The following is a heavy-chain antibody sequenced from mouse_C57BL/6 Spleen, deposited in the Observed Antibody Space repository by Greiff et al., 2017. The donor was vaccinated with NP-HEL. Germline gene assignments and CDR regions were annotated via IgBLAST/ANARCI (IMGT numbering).Heavy chain of an antibody. J-gene: IGHJ2*01. CDR3: ASSYGNYDY. CDR2: INPSTGGT. Sequence: VQLQQSGPELVKPGASVKISCKASGYSFTGYYMNWVKQSPEKSLEWIGEINPSTGGTTYNQKFKAKATLTVDKSSSTAYMQLKSLTSEDSAVYYCASSYGNYDYWGQGTTRTVSS. V-gene: IGHV1-42*01. CDR1: GYSFTGYY. D-gene: IGHD2-1*01.